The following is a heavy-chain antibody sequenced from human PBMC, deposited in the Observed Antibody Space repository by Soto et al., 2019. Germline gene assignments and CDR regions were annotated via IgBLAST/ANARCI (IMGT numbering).Heavy chain of an antibody. D-gene: IGHD6-13*01. CDR2: INPNSGGT. J-gene: IGHJ5*02. CDR3: ARGWQLVKFNWFAP. V-gene: IGHV1-2*04. CDR1: GYTFTGYY. Sequence: ASVKVSCKASGYTFTGYYMHWVRQAPGQGLEWMGWINPNSGGTDYAQKFQGWVTMTRDTSISTAYMELSRLRSDDTAVYYCARGWQLVKFNWFAPWGQGTLVTVSS.